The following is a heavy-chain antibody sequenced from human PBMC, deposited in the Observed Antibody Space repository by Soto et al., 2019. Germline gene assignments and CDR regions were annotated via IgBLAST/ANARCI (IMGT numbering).Heavy chain of an antibody. CDR1: GFTFSSYA. Sequence: GGSLRLSCAASGFTFSSYAMHWVRQAPGKGLEWVAVISYDGSNKYYADSVKGRFTISRDNSKNTLYLQMNSLRAEDTAVYYCARDYSRITMVRSPDYWGQGTLVTVSS. V-gene: IGHV3-30-3*01. CDR2: ISYDGSNK. J-gene: IGHJ4*02. CDR3: ARDYSRITMVRSPDY. D-gene: IGHD3-10*01.